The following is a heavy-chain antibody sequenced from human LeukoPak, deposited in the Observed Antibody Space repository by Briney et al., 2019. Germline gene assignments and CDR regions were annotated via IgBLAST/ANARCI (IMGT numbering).Heavy chain of an antibody. Sequence: GGSLRLSCAASGFTFSSYSMNWVRQAPGKGLEWVSYISSSSSTIYYADSVKGRFTISRDNAKNSLYLQMNSLRAEDTAAYYCARLDSSDYYHIDYWGQGTLVTVSS. D-gene: IGHD3-22*01. J-gene: IGHJ4*02. CDR2: ISSSSSTI. CDR1: GFTFSSYS. CDR3: ARLDSSDYYHIDY. V-gene: IGHV3-48*04.